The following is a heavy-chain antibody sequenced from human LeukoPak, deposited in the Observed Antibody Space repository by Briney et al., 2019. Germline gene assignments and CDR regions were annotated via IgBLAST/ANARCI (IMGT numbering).Heavy chain of an antibody. Sequence: GGSLRLSCAASGFPFSNYGMNWVRLAPGKGLEWVSGIVGGGHITYYADSVKGRFTISRDNAKNSLYLQMNSLRAEDTALYYCAKDSSSGWYHYFDYWGQGTLVTVSS. CDR3: AKDSSSGWYHYFDY. D-gene: IGHD6-19*01. CDR2: IVGGGHIT. J-gene: IGHJ4*02. V-gene: IGHV3-23*01. CDR1: GFPFSNYG.